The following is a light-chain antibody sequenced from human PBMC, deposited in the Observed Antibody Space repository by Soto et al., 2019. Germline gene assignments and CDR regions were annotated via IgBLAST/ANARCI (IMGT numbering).Light chain of an antibody. Sequence: EIVMTQSPATLSVSPGERVTLSCRASQSVSSNLAWYQHKPGQAPRLLIYAASARATGIPATFSGSGSGTEFTLTISSLQSEDFALYYCQQYNNWYTFGQGTKLEIK. CDR3: QQYNNWYT. V-gene: IGKV3-15*01. J-gene: IGKJ2*01. CDR2: AAS. CDR1: QSVSSN.